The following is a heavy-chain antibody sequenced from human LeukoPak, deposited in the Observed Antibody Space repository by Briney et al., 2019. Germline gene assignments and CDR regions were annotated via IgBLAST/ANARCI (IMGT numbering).Heavy chain of an antibody. CDR2: IIPIFGTA. V-gene: IGHV1-69*13. CDR3: ASNPDVDTAIGY. CDR1: GYTFTSYD. J-gene: IGHJ4*02. Sequence: GASVKVSCKASGYTFTSYDIDWVRQATGQGLEWMGGIIPIFGTANYAQKFQGRVTITADESTSTAYMELSSLRSEDTAVYYCASNPDVDTAIGYWGQGTLVTVSS. D-gene: IGHD5-18*01.